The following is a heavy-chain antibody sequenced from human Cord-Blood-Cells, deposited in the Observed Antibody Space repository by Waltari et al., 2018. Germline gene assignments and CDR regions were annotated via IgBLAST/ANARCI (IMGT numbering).Heavy chain of an antibody. CDR1: GGSFSGYY. D-gene: IGHD3-3*01. CDR2: FNHVGST. Sequence: QVQLQQWGAGLLKPSETLSLTCAVYGGSFSGYYWSWISQPPGEGLEGIWEFNHVGSTDYVPSLRSGVTITVDTSNNQFSLKLSSVTAADTAVYYCAGGGYDFWSGPRGYYFDYWGQGTLVTVSS. J-gene: IGHJ4*02. V-gene: IGHV4-34*01. CDR3: AGGGYDFWSGPRGYYFDY.